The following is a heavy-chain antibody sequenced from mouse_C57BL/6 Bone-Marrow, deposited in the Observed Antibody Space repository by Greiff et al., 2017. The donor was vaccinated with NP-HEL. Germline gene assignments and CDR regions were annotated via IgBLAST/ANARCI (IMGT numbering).Heavy chain of an antibody. CDR3: ARRGVLRLPWYFDV. Sequence: QVQLQQPGAELVMPGASVKLSCQASGYTFTSYWMHWVKPRPGQGLEWIGEVDPSDSYTNYNQKFKGKATLTVDKSSSTAYMQLSSLTSEDSAVYYCARRGVLRLPWYFDVWGTGTTVTVSS. CDR1: GYTFTSYW. J-gene: IGHJ1*03. CDR2: VDPSDSYT. D-gene: IGHD1-1*01. V-gene: IGHV1-69*01.